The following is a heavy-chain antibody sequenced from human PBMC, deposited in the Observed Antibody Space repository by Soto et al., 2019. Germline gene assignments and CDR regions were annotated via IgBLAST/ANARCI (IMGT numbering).Heavy chain of an antibody. V-gene: IGHV4-61*01. CDR1: GGSVSSGSYY. D-gene: IGHD2-15*01. J-gene: IGHJ6*02. CDR3: ARDCSGGSCYSSYYGMDV. CDR2: IYYSGST. Sequence: SETLSLTCTVSGGSVSSGSYYWSWIRQPPGKGLEWIGYIYYSGSTNYNPSLKSRVTISVDTSKNQFSLKLSSVTAADTAVYYCARDCSGGSCYSSYYGMDVWGQGTTVTVSS.